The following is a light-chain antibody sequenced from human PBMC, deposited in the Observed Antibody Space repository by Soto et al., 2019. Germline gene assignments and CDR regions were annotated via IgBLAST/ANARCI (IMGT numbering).Light chain of an antibody. CDR3: QQYGSSPRT. CDR2: GAS. J-gene: IGKJ1*01. V-gene: IGKV3-20*01. CDR1: QSVSSSS. Sequence: EIVLTQSPDTLSLSPGERATLSCRASQSVSSSSLAWYQQKPGQAPRLLIYGASTRATGIPDRISGSGSGTDFTLIISGLEPEDFAVYYCQQYGSSPRTFGQGTKVEIK.